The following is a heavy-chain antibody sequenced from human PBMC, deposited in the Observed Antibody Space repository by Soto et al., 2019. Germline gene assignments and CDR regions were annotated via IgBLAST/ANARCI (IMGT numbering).Heavy chain of an antibody. CDR2: INPSGGST. Sequence: QVQLVQSGAEVKKPGASVKVSCKASGYTFTSYYMHWVRQAPGRGLEWMGIINPSGGSTSYAQKFQGRVTMTRDTSTSTVYMELSSLRSEDTAVYYCARAIVVVPAYYYYGMDVWGQGTTVTVSS. D-gene: IGHD2-2*01. J-gene: IGHJ6*02. CDR1: GYTFTSYY. CDR3: ARAIVVVPAYYYYGMDV. V-gene: IGHV1-46*01.